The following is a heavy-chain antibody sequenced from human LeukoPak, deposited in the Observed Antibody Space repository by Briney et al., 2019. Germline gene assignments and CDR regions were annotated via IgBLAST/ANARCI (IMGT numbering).Heavy chain of an antibody. Sequence: KTSETLSLTCTVSGGSVSSGSYYWSWIRQPLGKGLEWIGYIYYSGSTNYNPSLKSRVTISVDTSKNQFSLKLSSATAADTAVYYCARGGSGYPTLGYWGQGTLVTVSS. CDR2: IYYSGST. CDR3: ARGGSGYPTLGY. D-gene: IGHD3-22*01. J-gene: IGHJ4*02. CDR1: GGSVSSGSYY. V-gene: IGHV4-61*01.